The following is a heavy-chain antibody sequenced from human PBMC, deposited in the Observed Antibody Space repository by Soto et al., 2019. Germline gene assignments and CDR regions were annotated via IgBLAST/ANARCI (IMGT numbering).Heavy chain of an antibody. J-gene: IGHJ4*02. CDR1: GGSFSGYY. Sequence: QVQLQQRGAGLLKPSETLSLTCAVYGGSFSGYYWSWIRQPPGKGLEWIGEINHSGSTNYNPSLKSRVTISVDTSKNQFSLKLSSVTAADTAVYYCARGGYDYVWGSYRPFDYWGQGTLVTVSS. V-gene: IGHV4-34*01. CDR2: INHSGST. CDR3: ARGGYDYVWGSYRPFDY. D-gene: IGHD3-16*02.